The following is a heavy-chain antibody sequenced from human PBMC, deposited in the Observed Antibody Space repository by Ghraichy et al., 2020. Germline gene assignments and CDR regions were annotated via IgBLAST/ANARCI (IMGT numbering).Heavy chain of an antibody. J-gene: IGHJ4*02. D-gene: IGHD5-18*01. CDR1: GFTFTSYA. CDR3: ARAPGYQFDY. CDR2: INTGNGNT. Sequence: ASVKVSCKASGFTFTSYAIHWVRQAPGQRLEWMGWINTGNGNTKYSQKFQGRVSITRDTSASTAYMELSSLRSEDTAVYYCARAPGYQFDYWGQGTLVTVSS. V-gene: IGHV1-3*04.